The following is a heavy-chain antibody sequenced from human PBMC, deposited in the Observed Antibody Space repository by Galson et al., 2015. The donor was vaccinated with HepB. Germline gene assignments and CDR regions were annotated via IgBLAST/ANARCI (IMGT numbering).Heavy chain of an antibody. Sequence: SVKVSCKASGGTLSSYAISWVRQAPGQGLEWMGGIIPIFGTANYAQKFQGRVTITADESTSTAYMELSSLRSEDTAVYYCAAHNRRWLPQADWFDPWGQGTLVTVSS. J-gene: IGHJ5*02. CDR2: IIPIFGTA. V-gene: IGHV1-69*13. CDR1: GGTLSSYA. CDR3: AAHNRRWLPQADWFDP. D-gene: IGHD5-24*01.